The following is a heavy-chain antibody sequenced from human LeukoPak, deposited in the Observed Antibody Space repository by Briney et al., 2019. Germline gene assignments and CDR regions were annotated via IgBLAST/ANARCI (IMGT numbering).Heavy chain of an antibody. CDR2: ISYDGSNK. J-gene: IGHJ4*02. D-gene: IGHD6-13*01. CDR3: ARAPYSIAAAGTYYDY. V-gene: IGHV3-30-3*01. CDR1: GFTFSSYA. Sequence: PGGSLRLSCAASGFTFSSYAMHWVRQAPGKGLEWVAVISYDGSNKYYADSVKGRFTISRDDSKNTLYLQMNSLRAEDTAVYYCARAPYSIAAAGTYYDYGGQGTLVTVSS.